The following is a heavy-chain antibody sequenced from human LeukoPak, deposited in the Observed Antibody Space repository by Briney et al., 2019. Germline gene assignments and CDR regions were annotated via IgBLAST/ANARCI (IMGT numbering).Heavy chain of an antibody. CDR1: GFTFSGYG. J-gene: IGHJ4*02. Sequence: GGSLRLSCAASGFTFSGYGMHWVRPAPGKGLEWVALIRYDGSNKYYADSVKGRFTISRDNSKNTLYLQMNSLRAEDTAVYYCAKGPTDPSVVVLDYWGQGALVTVSS. CDR3: AKGPTDPSVVVLDY. V-gene: IGHV3-30*02. CDR2: IRYDGSNK. D-gene: IGHD2-15*01.